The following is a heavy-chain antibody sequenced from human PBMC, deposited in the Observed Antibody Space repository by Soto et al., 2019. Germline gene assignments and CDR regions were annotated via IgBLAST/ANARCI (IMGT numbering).Heavy chain of an antibody. D-gene: IGHD6-13*01. CDR3: ARALGIAAAANDY. Sequence: SETLSLTCTVSGGSISSYYWSWTRQPPGKGLEWIGYIYYSGSTNYNPSLKSRVTISVDTSKNQFSLKLSSVTAADTAVYYCARALGIAAAANDYWGQGTLVTVSS. J-gene: IGHJ4*02. CDR2: IYYSGST. CDR1: GGSISSYY. V-gene: IGHV4-59*01.